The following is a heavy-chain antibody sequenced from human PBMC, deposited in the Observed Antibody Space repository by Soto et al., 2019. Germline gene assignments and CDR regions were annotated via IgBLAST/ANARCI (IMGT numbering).Heavy chain of an antibody. D-gene: IGHD3-10*01. Sequence: QVQLVESGGGVVQPGRSLRLSCEASGFTFSSYGMHWVRQAPGKGLEWVAVISYDGSNKYYADSVKGRFTISRDNSKNTLYLQMNSLRAEDTAVYYCAKDSPPYYYGSGSYFDYWGQGTLVTVSS. CDR3: AKDSPPYYYGSGSYFDY. CDR1: GFTFSSYG. CDR2: ISYDGSNK. J-gene: IGHJ4*02. V-gene: IGHV3-30*18.